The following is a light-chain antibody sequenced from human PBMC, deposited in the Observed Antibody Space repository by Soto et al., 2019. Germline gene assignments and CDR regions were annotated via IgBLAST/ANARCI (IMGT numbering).Light chain of an antibody. J-gene: IGKJ1*01. CDR1: QSISSW. Sequence: DIQMTQSPSSLSASVGDRVSITCRASQSISSWLAWYQQKPGKAPKLLMFDTFSLESGVPSRFSGSRSGTEFTLTISSLQPDDYATYYCQQYNSYSEAFGQGTKVELK. CDR3: QQYNSYSEA. CDR2: DTF. V-gene: IGKV1-5*01.